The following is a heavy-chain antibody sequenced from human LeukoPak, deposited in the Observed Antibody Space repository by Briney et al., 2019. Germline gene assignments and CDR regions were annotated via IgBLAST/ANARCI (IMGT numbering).Heavy chain of an antibody. V-gene: IGHV3-7*01. CDR3: ARSDPSYSSSPYYFDY. J-gene: IGHJ4*02. D-gene: IGHD6-6*01. Sequence: PGGSLRLSCAASGFTFSSYWMSWVRQAPGKGLEWVANIKQDGSEKYYVDSVKGRFTISRDNAKNSLYLQMNSLRAEDTAVYYCARSDPSYSSSPYYFDYWGQGTLVTVSS. CDR1: GFTFSSYW. CDR2: IKQDGSEK.